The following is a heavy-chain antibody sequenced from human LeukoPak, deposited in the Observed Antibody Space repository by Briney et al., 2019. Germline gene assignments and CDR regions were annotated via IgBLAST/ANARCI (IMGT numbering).Heavy chain of an antibody. D-gene: IGHD5-24*01. V-gene: IGHV1-2*02. Sequence: ASVKVSCKASGFTFTAYHMHWVRQAPGQGLEWMGWINPNSGGTNYAQKFQGRVTMTRDTSISTAYMELSGLRSEDTAVYYCARGLEMATIPSFDYWGQGTLVTVSS. CDR1: GFTFTAYH. J-gene: IGHJ4*02. CDR2: INPNSGGT. CDR3: ARGLEMATIPSFDY.